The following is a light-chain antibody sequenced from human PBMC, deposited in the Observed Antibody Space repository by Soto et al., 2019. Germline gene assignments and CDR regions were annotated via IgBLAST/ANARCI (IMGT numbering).Light chain of an antibody. Sequence: QSALTQPASASGSPGQSVTISCTGTSSDVGGYNYVSWYQQHPGKAPKLMIYEVSKRPSGVPDRFSGSKSGNTASLTISGLPDDDDDDYYCSSSAASHTLVFGGGTKVTVL. CDR3: SSSAASHTLV. J-gene: IGLJ3*02. CDR2: EVS. V-gene: IGLV2-8*01. CDR1: SSDVGGYNY.